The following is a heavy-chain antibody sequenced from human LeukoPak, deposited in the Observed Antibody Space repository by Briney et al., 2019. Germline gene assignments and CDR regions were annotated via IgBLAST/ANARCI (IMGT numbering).Heavy chain of an antibody. J-gene: IGHJ6*03. D-gene: IGHD6-19*01. V-gene: IGHV3-53*01. CDR1: GLTGTNNF. CDR3: ARARHTYSSGTSNYFYYYMDV. CDR2: LYVGGSTT. Sequence: PGGSLRLSCAASGLTGTNNFMTWVRQVPGKGLEWVSGLYVGGSTTYYADSVKGRFTISRDNSKNTVYLQMNSLRAEDTAVYYCARARHTYSSGTSNYFYYYMDVWGKGTTVTVSS.